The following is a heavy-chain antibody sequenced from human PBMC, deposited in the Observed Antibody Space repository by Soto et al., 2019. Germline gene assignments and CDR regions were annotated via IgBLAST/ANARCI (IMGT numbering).Heavy chain of an antibody. D-gene: IGHD3-3*01. Sequence: QVQLLQSGAEVKKPGSSVKVSCKASGATSSSFAFSWVRQAPGQGLEWMGVIIPIFDTINYAQKFQGRVTITADESTGTAYMELSSLTSEDTAVYYCASPLRWSGYYIAFDYWGQGTLVIVSS. CDR2: IIPIFDTI. J-gene: IGHJ4*02. CDR3: ASPLRWSGYYIAFDY. V-gene: IGHV1-69*01. CDR1: GATSSSFA.